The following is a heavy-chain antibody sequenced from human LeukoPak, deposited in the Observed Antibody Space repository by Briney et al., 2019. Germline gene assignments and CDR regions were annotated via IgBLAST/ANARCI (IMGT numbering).Heavy chain of an antibody. Sequence: GGSLRLSCAASGFTFSDYWMSWVRQAPGKGLEWVANINLHGSEKRYGDSVKGRFTISRDNAKNSLYLQMNSLRPEDTAIYYCAREGGSGWYSGWFDPWGQGTLVTASS. D-gene: IGHD6-19*01. J-gene: IGHJ5*02. CDR1: GFTFSDYW. CDR3: AREGGSGWYSGWFDP. V-gene: IGHV3-7*01. CDR2: INLHGSEK.